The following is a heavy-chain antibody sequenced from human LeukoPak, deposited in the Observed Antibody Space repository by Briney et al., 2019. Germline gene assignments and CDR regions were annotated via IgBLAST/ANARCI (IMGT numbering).Heavy chain of an antibody. CDR2: INPSGGST. J-gene: IGHJ4*02. CDR3: ARRQLVLDY. V-gene: IGHV1-46*01. CDR1: GYTFTSYY. D-gene: IGHD6-13*01. Sequence: ASVKVSCKASGYTFTSYYMHWVRQAPGQGLEWVGIINPSGGSTSYAQKFQGRVTTTRNTSMSTAYMELSSLRSEDTAVYYCARRQLVLDYWGQGTLVTVSS.